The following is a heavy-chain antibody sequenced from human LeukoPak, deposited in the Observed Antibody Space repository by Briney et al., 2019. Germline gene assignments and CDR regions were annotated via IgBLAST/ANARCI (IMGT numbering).Heavy chain of an antibody. Sequence: GGSLRLSCAASGFTFSSYGMHWVRQAPGKGLDWAAVISYDGSNKDYADSVKGRLTISRDNSKNTLYLQMNSLRPEDTAVYYCAKAAVATTDGGFDYWGQGTLVTVCS. CDR2: ISYDGSNK. CDR1: GFTFSSYG. V-gene: IGHV3-30*18. CDR3: AKAAVATTDGGFDY. J-gene: IGHJ4*02. D-gene: IGHD5-12*01.